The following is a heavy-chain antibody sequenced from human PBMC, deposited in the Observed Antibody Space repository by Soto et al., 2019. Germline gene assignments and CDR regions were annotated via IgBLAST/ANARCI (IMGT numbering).Heavy chain of an antibody. V-gene: IGHV1-3*01. CDR2: INAGNGNT. J-gene: IGHJ6*02. D-gene: IGHD6-6*01. CDR3: ASEEYYYGMDV. CDR1: GYTFTSYA. Sequence: QVQLVQSGAEVKKPGASVKVSCKASGYTFTSYAMHWVRQAPGQRLEWMGWINAGNGNTKYSQKFQGRVTITRDTSASTAYMELSSLRSEDTAVYYCASEEYYYGMDVWGQGTTVTVSS.